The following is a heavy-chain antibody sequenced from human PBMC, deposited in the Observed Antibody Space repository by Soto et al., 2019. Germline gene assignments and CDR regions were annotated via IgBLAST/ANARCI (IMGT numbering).Heavy chain of an antibody. CDR3: ARLTVPLDIVVLPAASYDY. J-gene: IGHJ4*02. Sequence: ASVKVSCKASGHSFAGYYIHWVRQAPGQGLEWMGWINPNSGGTNYAQKFQGRVTMTRDTSISTAYMQLSRLRSDDTAVYYCARLTVPLDIVVLPAASYDYWGQGTLVTVSS. V-gene: IGHV1-2*02. D-gene: IGHD2-2*01. CDR1: GHSFAGYY. CDR2: INPNSGGT.